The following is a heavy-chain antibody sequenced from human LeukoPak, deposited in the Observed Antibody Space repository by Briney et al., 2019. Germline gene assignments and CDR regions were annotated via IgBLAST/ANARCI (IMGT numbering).Heavy chain of an antibody. CDR3: ARDVSNSGWYEGTFDV. CDR2: IKEDGSEQ. V-gene: IGHV3-7*03. Sequence: GGSLRLSCEASGFIFNNYWMSWVRQTPGEGLEWVANIKEDGSEQYYVDSVKGRFTITRDNAKNLLYLQVNSLRAEDTAVYYCARDVSNSGWYEGTFDVWGQGTMVTVSS. D-gene: IGHD6-19*01. CDR1: GFIFNNYW. J-gene: IGHJ3*01.